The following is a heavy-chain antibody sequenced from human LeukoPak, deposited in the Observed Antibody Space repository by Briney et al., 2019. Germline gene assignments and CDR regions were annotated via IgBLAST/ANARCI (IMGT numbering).Heavy chain of an antibody. Sequence: SETLSLTCTVSGGSISSYYWSWIRQPPGKGLEWIGYIYYSGSTNYNPSLKSRVTISVDTSKNQFSLQLNSVTPEDTAVYYCTRGLFIGGSWAYYYYYGMDVWGQGTTVTVSS. V-gene: IGHV4-59*12. CDR1: GGSISSYY. J-gene: IGHJ6*02. CDR2: IYYSGST. CDR3: TRGLFIGGSWAYYYYYGMDV. D-gene: IGHD6-13*01.